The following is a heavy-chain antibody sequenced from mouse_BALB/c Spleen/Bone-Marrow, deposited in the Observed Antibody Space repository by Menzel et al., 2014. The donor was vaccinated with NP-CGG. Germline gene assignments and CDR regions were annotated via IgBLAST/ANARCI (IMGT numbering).Heavy chain of an antibody. Sequence: DVQLQESGGGLVQPGGSLRLSCTTSGFTFTDYYMSWVRQPPGKALEWLGFIRNKANGYTTEYSASVKGRFTISRDNSQSILYLQMNTLRAEDSATYYGARDRGLTYFDYWGQGTTLTVSS. CDR2: IRNKANGYTT. D-gene: IGHD2-4*01. J-gene: IGHJ2*01. CDR3: ARDRGLTYFDY. CDR1: GFTFTDYY. V-gene: IGHV7-3*02.